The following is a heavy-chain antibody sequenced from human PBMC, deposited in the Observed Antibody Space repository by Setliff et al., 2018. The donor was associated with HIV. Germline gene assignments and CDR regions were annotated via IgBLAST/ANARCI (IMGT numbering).Heavy chain of an antibody. Sequence: SETLSLTCSVSGGSISSGDYYWSWIRQHPGKGLEWIGYTHYSGRTYHNPSLKSRVTISVDTSENQFSLRLSSVTAADTAVYYCARLPRQLLKGAAAYFDYWGQGTLVTVSS. D-gene: IGHD5-18*01. J-gene: IGHJ4*02. CDR2: THYSGRT. CDR3: ARLPRQLLKGAAAYFDY. V-gene: IGHV4-31*03. CDR1: GGSISSGDYY.